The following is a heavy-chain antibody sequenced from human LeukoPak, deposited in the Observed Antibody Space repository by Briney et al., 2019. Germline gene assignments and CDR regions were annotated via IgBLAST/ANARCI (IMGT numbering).Heavy chain of an antibody. Sequence: VASVKVSCKASGYTFTGYYMHWVRQAPGQGLEWMGWINPNSGGTNYAQKFQGWVTMTRDTSISTAYMELSSLRSEDTAVYYCAREGLGLSGSYHLDYWGQGTLVTVSS. D-gene: IGHD1-26*01. CDR1: GYTFTGYY. V-gene: IGHV1-2*04. CDR2: INPNSGGT. J-gene: IGHJ4*02. CDR3: AREGLGLSGSYHLDY.